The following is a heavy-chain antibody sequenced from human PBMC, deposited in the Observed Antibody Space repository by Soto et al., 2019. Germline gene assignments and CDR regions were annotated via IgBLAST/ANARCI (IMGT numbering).Heavy chain of an antibody. D-gene: IGHD6-19*01. Sequence: GGSLRLSCSASGFTFSSYAMHWVRQAPGKGLEYVSAISSNGGSTYYADSVKGRFTISRDNSKNTLYLQMSSLRAEDTAVYYCVKDQGVAGNTYYYYYGMDVWGQGTTVTVSS. CDR3: VKDQGVAGNTYYYYYGMDV. CDR2: ISSNGGST. CDR1: GFTFSSYA. V-gene: IGHV3-64D*06. J-gene: IGHJ6*02.